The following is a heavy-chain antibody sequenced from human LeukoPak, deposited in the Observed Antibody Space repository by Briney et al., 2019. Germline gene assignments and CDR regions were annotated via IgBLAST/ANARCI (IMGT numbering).Heavy chain of an antibody. CDR1: GFTFSSYG. J-gene: IGHJ4*02. Sequence: GGSLRLSCAASGFTFSSYGMHWVRQAPGKGLEWVAVISYDGSNKYYADSVKGRFTISRDNSKNTLYLQMNSLRAEDTAVYYRAIEVRGALDYWGQGTLVTVSS. CDR3: AIEVRGALDY. CDR2: ISYDGSNK. V-gene: IGHV3-30*03. D-gene: IGHD3-10*01.